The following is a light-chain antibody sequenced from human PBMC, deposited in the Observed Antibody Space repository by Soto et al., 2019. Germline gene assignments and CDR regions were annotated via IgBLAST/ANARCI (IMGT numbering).Light chain of an antibody. CDR2: AAS. CDR3: QQYYSYLMYT. Sequence: AIRMTQSPSSFSASTGDRVTITCRASQGISSYLAWYQQKPGKAPKLLIYAASTLQSGAPSRFSGSGSGTDFTLTISCLQSEDFATYYCQQYYSYLMYTFGQGAKVDIK. CDR1: QGISSY. J-gene: IGKJ2*01. V-gene: IGKV1-8*01.